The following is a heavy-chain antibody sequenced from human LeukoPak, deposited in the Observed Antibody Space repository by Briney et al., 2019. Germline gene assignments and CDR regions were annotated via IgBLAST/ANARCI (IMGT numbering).Heavy chain of an antibody. CDR2: IYYSGST. Sequence: SETLSLTCTVSGGSISSSSYYWGWIRQPPGKGLEWIGSIYYSGSTYYNPSLKSRVTISVDTSKNQFSLRLSSVTAADTAVYYCARDVWFGAGRTFDYWGQGTLVTVSS. D-gene: IGHD3-10*01. CDR3: ARDVWFGAGRTFDY. J-gene: IGHJ4*02. CDR1: GGSISSSSYY. V-gene: IGHV4-39*07.